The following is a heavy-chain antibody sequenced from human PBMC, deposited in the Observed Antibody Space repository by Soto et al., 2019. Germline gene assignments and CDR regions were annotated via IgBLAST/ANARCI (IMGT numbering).Heavy chain of an antibody. Sequence: GGSLRLSCAASGFTFSGYDMHWVRQATGKGLEWVSAIGTAGDTYYPGSVKGRFTISRENAKNSLYLQMNSLRAEDTAVYYCARWGITIFTATYYGMDVWGQGTTVTVSS. CDR3: ARWGITIFTATYYGMDV. D-gene: IGHD3-3*01. CDR2: IGTAGDT. J-gene: IGHJ6*02. CDR1: GFTFSGYD. V-gene: IGHV3-13*01.